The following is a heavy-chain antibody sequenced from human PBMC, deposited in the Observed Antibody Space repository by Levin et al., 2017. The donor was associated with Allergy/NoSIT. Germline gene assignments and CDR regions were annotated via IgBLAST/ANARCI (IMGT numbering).Heavy chain of an antibody. Sequence: TALETLSLTCNVSGGSISTYYWNWVRQTPGKGLEWIGYIYYSGNTYYNPSLRSRVTISIDTSKNQFSLKLSSVSAADTAVYYCAGGISRGLNYFDNWGQGTQVTVSS. CDR3: AGGISRGLNYFDN. J-gene: IGHJ4*02. D-gene: IGHD2-15*01. CDR1: GGSISTYY. CDR2: IYYSGNT. V-gene: IGHV4-59*01.